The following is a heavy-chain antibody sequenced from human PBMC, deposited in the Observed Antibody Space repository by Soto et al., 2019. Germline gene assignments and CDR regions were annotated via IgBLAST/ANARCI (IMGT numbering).Heavy chain of an antibody. CDR1: GGSFSGYY. CDR3: ARVNYCSGGSCYPNYYYGMDV. CDR2: INHSGST. Sequence: QVQLQQWGAGLLKPSETLSLTCAVYGGSFSGYYWSWIRQPPGKGPAWIGEINHSGSTNYNPSLKSRVTISVDTSKNQFSLKLSSVTAADTAVYYCARVNYCSGGSCYPNYYYGMDVWGQGTTVTVSS. J-gene: IGHJ6*02. V-gene: IGHV4-34*01. D-gene: IGHD2-15*01.